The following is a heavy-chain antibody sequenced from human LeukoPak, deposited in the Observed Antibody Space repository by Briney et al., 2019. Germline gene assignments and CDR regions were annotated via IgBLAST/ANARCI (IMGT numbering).Heavy chain of an antibody. CDR1: GFTFSSYS. D-gene: IGHD3-16*02. V-gene: IGHV3-21*01. Sequence: GGSLRLSCAASGFTFSSYSMNWVRQAPGKGLEWVSSISSSSSYIYYTDSVKGRFTISRDNAKSSLFLQMNSLRVEDTAVYYCARDMKPSELSEYWGQGTLVTVSS. CDR2: ISSSSSYI. J-gene: IGHJ4*02. CDR3: ARDMKPSELSEY.